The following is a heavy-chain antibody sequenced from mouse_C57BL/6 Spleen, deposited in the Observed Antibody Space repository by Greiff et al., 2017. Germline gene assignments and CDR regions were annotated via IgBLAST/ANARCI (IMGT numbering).Heavy chain of an antibody. D-gene: IGHD1-1*01. CDR3: ARRLSTVVADYFDY. V-gene: IGHV1-59*01. J-gene: IGHJ2*01. Sequence: QVQLQQPGAELVRPGTSVKLSCKASGYTFTSYWMHWVKQRPGQGLEWIGVIYPSDSYTNYNQQFKGKAGVTVDTSSSNAYLQLSSLTSEDSAVYYCARRLSTVVADYFDYWGQGTTLTVSS. CDR2: IYPSDSYT. CDR1: GYTFTSYW.